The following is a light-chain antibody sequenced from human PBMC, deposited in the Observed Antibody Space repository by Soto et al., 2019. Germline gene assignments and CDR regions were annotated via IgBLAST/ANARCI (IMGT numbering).Light chain of an antibody. J-gene: IGLJ1*01. CDR2: DVS. Sequence: QSALTQLRSVSGSPGQSVTISCTGTSRDVGGYNYVSWYQQHPGKAPELMIYDVSKRPSGVPDRFSGSKSGNTASLTISGLQAEDEADYYCCSYAGSYTYVFGTGTKLTVL. CDR1: SRDVGGYNY. CDR3: CSYAGSYTYV. V-gene: IGLV2-11*01.